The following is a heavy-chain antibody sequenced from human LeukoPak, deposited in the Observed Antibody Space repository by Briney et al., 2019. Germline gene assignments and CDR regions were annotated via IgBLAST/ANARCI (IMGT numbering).Heavy chain of an antibody. J-gene: IGHJ6*03. CDR2: ISSSSSTI. Sequence: GGSLRLSCAASGFTFSSYSMNWVHQAPGKGLEWVSYISSSSSTIYYADSVKGRFTISRDNAKNSLYLQMNSLRAEDTAVYYCASLPAAMFYYYMDVWGKGTTVTVSS. V-gene: IGHV3-48*01. CDR3: ASLPAAMFYYYMDV. CDR1: GFTFSSYS. D-gene: IGHD2-2*01.